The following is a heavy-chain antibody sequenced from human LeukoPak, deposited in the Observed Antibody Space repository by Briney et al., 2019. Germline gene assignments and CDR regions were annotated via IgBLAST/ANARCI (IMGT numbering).Heavy chain of an antibody. J-gene: IGHJ4*02. CDR2: ISYDGSNK. V-gene: IGHV3-30*18. D-gene: IGHD2-21*02. CDR3: AKDRGLGVDCGGDCSGPIE. CDR1: GLTFSSYG. Sequence: PGGSLRLSCAASGLTFSSYGMHWVRQAPGKGLEWVAVISYDGSNKYYADSVKGRFTISRDNSRNTLYLQMNSLRAEDTAVYYCAKDRGLGVDCGGDCSGPIEWGQGPLVTVSS.